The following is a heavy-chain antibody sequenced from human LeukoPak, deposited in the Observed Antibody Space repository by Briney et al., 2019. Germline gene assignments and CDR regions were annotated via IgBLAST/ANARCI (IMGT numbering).Heavy chain of an antibody. Sequence: GGSLRLSCAASGFTFNNYWMTWVRQAPGKGLEWVANISQDGSVKYYVDSVKGRFTISRDNAKNSLYVEMKSLRVEDTAVYYCARIGYSSSSLDYWGQGTLVTVSS. CDR3: ARIGYSSSSLDY. J-gene: IGHJ4*02. D-gene: IGHD6-6*01. CDR1: GFTFNNYW. V-gene: IGHV3-7*01. CDR2: ISQDGSVK.